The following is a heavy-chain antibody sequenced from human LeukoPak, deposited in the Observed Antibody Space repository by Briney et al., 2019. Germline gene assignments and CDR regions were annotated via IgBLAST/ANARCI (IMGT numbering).Heavy chain of an antibody. V-gene: IGHV3-33*01. D-gene: IGHD6-19*01. J-gene: IGHJ4*02. Sequence: GRSLRLSCAASGCTFSSYAMHWVRQAPGKGLEWVSVIWYDGTNKYYADSVKGRFTISRDNSKNTLYLQMNSLRAEDTAVYYCARDDSGWVDYWGQGTLVTVSS. CDR2: IWYDGTNK. CDR3: ARDDSGWVDY. CDR1: GCTFSSYA.